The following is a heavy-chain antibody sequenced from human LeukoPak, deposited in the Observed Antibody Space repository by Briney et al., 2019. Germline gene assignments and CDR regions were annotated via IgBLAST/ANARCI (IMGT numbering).Heavy chain of an antibody. Sequence: GGSLTLTCTLSGASVTDTLIDWVRQAPGKGPEWVALIYIDGRPVYTDSVKGRFTISRDNSKNMVYLQMNSLRSEDSALYYCVRDRATRQARAELDLWGQGTLVTVSS. J-gene: IGHJ5*02. CDR2: IYIDGRP. CDR3: VRDRATRQARAELDL. CDR1: GASVTDTL. V-gene: IGHV3-66*02.